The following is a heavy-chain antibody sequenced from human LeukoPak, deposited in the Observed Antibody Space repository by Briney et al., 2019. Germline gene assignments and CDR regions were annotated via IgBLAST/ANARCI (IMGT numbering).Heavy chain of an antibody. J-gene: IGHJ4*02. CDR1: GFTFDNFA. D-gene: IGHD3-10*01. CDR3: TSVWFGELPFDY. CDR2: ISWNGADI. Sequence: GGSLRLSCAASGFTFDNFAMYWVRQAPGKGLEWVSGISWNGADIGYADSVEGRFTISRDNAKNSLYLQMNSLRAEDTAVYYCTSVWFGELPFDYWGQGTLVTVSS. V-gene: IGHV3-9*01.